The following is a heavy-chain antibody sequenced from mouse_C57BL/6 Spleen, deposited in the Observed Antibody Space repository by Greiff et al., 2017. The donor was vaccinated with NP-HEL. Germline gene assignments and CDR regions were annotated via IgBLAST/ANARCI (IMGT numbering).Heavy chain of an antibody. CDR2: IYPGDGDT. CDR1: GYAFSSYW. J-gene: IGHJ4*01. CDR3: GYYSDYDYAMDY. Sequence: QVQLQEPGAELVKPGASVKISCKASGYAFSSYWMNWVKQRPGKGLEWIGQIYPGDGDTNYNGKFKGKATLTADKSSSTAYMQLSSLTSEDSAVDFCGYYSDYDYAMDYWGQGTSVTVSA. V-gene: IGHV1-80*01. D-gene: IGHD2-13*01.